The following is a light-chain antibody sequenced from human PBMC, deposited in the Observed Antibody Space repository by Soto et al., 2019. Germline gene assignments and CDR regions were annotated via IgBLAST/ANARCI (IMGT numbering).Light chain of an antibody. V-gene: IGKV2-30*01. Sequence: DVVMTQSPLSLPVTLGQPASISCRSSQSLVYSDGNTYLNWFQQRPDQTPRRLIYKVSNRDSGVPDRFSGSWSGTDFTLKISRVEAEDVGVYYCMQGTHWPPVTFGQGTKLEIK. CDR2: KVS. CDR3: MQGTHWPPVT. J-gene: IGKJ2*01. CDR1: QSLVYSDGNTY.